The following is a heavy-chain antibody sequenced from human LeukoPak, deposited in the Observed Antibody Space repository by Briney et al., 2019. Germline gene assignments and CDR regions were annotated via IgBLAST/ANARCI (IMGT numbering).Heavy chain of an antibody. D-gene: IGHD2-15*01. V-gene: IGHV4-39*07. CDR2: IYYSGST. CDR3: ARGAVGYCSGGSCYVDAFDI. J-gene: IGHJ3*02. CDR1: GGSISSSSYY. Sequence: SETLSLTCTVSGGSISSSSYYWGWIRQPPGKGLEWIGSIYYSGSTYYNPSLKSRVTISVDTSKNQFSLKLSSVPAADTAVYYCARGAVGYCSGGSCYVDAFDIWGQGTMVTVSS.